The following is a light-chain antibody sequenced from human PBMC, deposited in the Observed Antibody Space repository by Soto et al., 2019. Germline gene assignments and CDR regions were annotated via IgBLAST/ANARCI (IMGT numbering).Light chain of an antibody. J-gene: IGKJ1*01. CDR2: AAS. CDR1: QSISDF. CDR3: QQTYSTPPT. V-gene: IGKV1-39*01. Sequence: IQITQSPYSLSSSVGDRVSITCVSSQSISDFLNWYQQKPGKAPKLLLYAASTLQSGVPSRFSGSGSGTDFTLTISSLEPEDFATYYCQQTYSTPPTFGQGTKVDIK.